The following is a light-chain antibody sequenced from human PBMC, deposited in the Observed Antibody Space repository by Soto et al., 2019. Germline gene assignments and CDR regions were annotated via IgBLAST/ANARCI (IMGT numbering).Light chain of an antibody. Sequence: EKVMTQSPAALSVSPGERATLSCRASQSVNSNLAWYQRKPGQAPRLLLYGASTRATGIPARFSGSASGTEFTLTISSLHSEDSAVDYCQQYNDWPLTFGGGTKVEIK. V-gene: IGKV3-15*01. J-gene: IGKJ4*01. CDR2: GAS. CDR3: QQYNDWPLT. CDR1: QSVNSN.